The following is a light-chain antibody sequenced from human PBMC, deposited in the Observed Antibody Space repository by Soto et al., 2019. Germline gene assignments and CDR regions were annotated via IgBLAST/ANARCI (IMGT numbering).Light chain of an antibody. J-gene: IGLJ1*01. V-gene: IGLV2-14*01. Sequence: SALSPPSSVSGSPGQSITISCTGTIGDICSYNRVSWYQQHPGKAPKLIIYEVTDRPSGVSNRFSGSKSGNTASLTISGLQAEDEDEYYCSSYTNINTRACVFGTGTKVTV. CDR1: IGDICSYNR. CDR3: SSYTNINTRACV. CDR2: EVT.